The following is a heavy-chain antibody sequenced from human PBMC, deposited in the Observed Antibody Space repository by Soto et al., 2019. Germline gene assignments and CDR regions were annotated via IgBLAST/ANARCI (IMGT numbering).Heavy chain of an antibody. CDR1: GYSFTSYW. V-gene: IGHV5-10-1*01. Sequence: ESLKISCKGSGYSFTSYWISWVRQMPGKGLEWMGRIDPSDSYTNYSPSFQGHVTISADKSISTAYLQWSSLKASDTAMYYCARPYSGSYGNYYYGMDVWGQGTSVTVSS. J-gene: IGHJ6*02. CDR3: ARPYSGSYGNYYYGMDV. D-gene: IGHD1-26*01. CDR2: IDPSDSYT.